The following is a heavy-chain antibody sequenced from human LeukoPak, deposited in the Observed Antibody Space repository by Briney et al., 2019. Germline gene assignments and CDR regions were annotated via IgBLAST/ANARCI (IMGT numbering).Heavy chain of an antibody. Sequence: PSETLSLTCTVSGGSISSSSYYWGWIRQPPGKGLEWIGYIYYSGSTNYNPSLKSRVTISVDTSKNQFSLKLSSVTAADTAVYYCARNQAHIVVVPAALDYWGQGTLVTVSS. CDR2: IYYSGST. CDR3: ARNQAHIVVVPAALDY. CDR1: GGSISSSSYY. D-gene: IGHD2-2*01. V-gene: IGHV4-61*05. J-gene: IGHJ4*02.